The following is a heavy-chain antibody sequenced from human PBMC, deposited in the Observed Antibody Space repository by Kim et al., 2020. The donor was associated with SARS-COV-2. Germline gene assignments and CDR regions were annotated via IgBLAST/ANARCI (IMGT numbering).Heavy chain of an antibody. Sequence: RFTISSDNAKNSLYLQMNSLRAEDTALYYCAKDIRKYHRTVVTPPGFDYWGQGTLVTVSS. J-gene: IGHJ4*02. CDR3: AKDIRKYHRTVVTPPGFDY. D-gene: IGHD2-21*02. V-gene: IGHV3-9*01.